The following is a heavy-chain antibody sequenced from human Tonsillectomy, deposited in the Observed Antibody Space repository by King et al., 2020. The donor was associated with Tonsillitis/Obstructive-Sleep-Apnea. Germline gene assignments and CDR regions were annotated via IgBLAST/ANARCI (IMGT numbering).Heavy chain of an antibody. J-gene: IGHJ5*02. CDR3: AHSRHDFWSGRNWFDP. CDR1: GFSLITSGLG. Sequence: TLKESGPTLVKPTQTLTLTCTFSGFSLITSGLGVGWIRQPPGKALEWLALIYLDDEKGDIPSLKSRPTITKDTSKNQVVLTMTNMDPVDTATYYCAHSRHDFWSGRNWFDPWGQGTLVTVSS. D-gene: IGHD3-3*01. V-gene: IGHV2-5*02. CDR2: IYLDDEK.